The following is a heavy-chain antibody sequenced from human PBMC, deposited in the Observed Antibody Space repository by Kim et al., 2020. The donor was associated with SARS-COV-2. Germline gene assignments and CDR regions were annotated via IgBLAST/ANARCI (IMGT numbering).Heavy chain of an antibody. D-gene: IGHD1-1*01. CDR3: VKDLCAWTGMDF. V-gene: IGHV3-64D*09. J-gene: IGHJ6*02. Sequence: GGSLRLSCSTSGFIFSTCAMYWVRQVPGKGLEYVSTVSEHGKTTHYADSVKGRFTTSRDNSKNTLYLEMSSLTVEDTGVYYCVKDLCAWTGMDFWGQGT. CDR1: GFIFSTCA. CDR2: VSEHGKTT.